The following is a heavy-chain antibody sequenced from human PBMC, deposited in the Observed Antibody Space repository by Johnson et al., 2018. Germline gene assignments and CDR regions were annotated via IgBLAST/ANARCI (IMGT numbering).Heavy chain of an antibody. CDR1: GFTFISYG. CDR3: ASPMYRRAAVDI. J-gene: IGHJ3*02. Sequence: VQLVQSGGGVVQPGRSLRLSCAASGFTFISYGMHWVRQAPGKGLEWVSGISWNSGSIGYADSVKGRFTTSRDNSKNTLYLQMNSRRAEDTAVYYCASPMYRRAAVDIGGQGTMVTVSS. V-gene: IGHV3-9*01. D-gene: IGHD2-8*01. CDR2: ISWNSGSI.